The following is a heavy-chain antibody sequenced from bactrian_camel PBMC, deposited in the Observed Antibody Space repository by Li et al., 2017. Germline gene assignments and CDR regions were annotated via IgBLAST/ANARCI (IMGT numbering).Heavy chain of an antibody. CDR3: AAAGWVRAWLDQRDYIH. CDR2: IDSDGRT. Sequence: HVQLVESGGGSVQAGGSLRLSRAVSGDTEMVGSYCFGWFRQDPGKKREGVASIDSDGRTKYAESVKGRFTISKDNAKNTLYLQMNSQKPEDTAMYYCAAAGWVRAWLDQRDYIHWGQGTQVTVS. D-gene: IGHD1*01. J-gene: IGHJ4*01. V-gene: IGHV3S55*01. CDR1: GDTEMVGSYC.